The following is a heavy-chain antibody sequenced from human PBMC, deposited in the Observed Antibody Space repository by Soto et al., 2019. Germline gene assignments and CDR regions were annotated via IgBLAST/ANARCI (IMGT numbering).Heavy chain of an antibody. J-gene: IGHJ4*02. CDR3: ARGVGTWDRRSRGCSNSWYTTRDY. CDR2: IWYDGSNK. D-gene: IGHD6-13*01. Sequence: QVHLVESGGGVVQPGRSLRLSCAASGFTFSSYGMHWVRQAPGKGLEWVAVIWYDGSNKYYADSVKGRFTISRDNSKNTVDLQMNSLRAEDTAVYYCARGVGTWDRRSRGCSNSWYTTRDYWGQGTLVTVSS. CDR1: GFTFSSYG. V-gene: IGHV3-33*01.